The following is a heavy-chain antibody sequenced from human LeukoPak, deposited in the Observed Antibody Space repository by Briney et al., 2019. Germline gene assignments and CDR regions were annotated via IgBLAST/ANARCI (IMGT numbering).Heavy chain of an antibody. D-gene: IGHD3-10*01. Sequence: GGSLRLSCAASGFTFDDYAMHWVRQAPGKGLEWVSFISWDGGSTYYAVSVKGRFTISRDNSKNSLYLQMNSLRAEDTALYYCAKDMAAYYYSSGNIDYWGQGTLVTVSS. J-gene: IGHJ4*02. CDR2: ISWDGGST. V-gene: IGHV3-43D*03. CDR1: GFTFDDYA. CDR3: AKDMAAYYYSSGNIDY.